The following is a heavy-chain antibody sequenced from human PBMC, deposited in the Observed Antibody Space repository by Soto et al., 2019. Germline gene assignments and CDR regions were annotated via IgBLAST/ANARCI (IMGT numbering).Heavy chain of an antibody. D-gene: IGHD3-22*01. V-gene: IGHV1-18*01. CDR3: AREDEDYYDSSGPKQALDY. CDR2: ISAYTGNT. Sequence: QVPLVQSGAEVKKPGASVKVSCKASGYTFTSYGISWVRQAPGQGLEWMGWISAYTGNTNYAQKLQGRVTMTTDTSTSTAYMERRRLRSDATAVYYCAREDEDYYDSSGPKQALDYWGQGTLVTVSS. CDR1: GYTFTSYG. J-gene: IGHJ4*02.